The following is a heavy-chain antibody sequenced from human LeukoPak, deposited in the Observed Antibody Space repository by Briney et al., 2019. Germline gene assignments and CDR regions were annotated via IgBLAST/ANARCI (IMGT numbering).Heavy chain of an antibody. J-gene: IGHJ6*03. Sequence: PGGSLRLSCEASGFTFSNYYMGWIRRAPGKGLEWGSHIKGNGATTYYADSVRGRFTISRDNAKNSLFLQMNSLRVDGTATYYCARAGEMRYMDVWGKGTAVAVS. V-gene: IGHV3-11*01. D-gene: IGHD5-24*01. CDR1: GFTFSNYY. CDR2: IKGNGATT. CDR3: ARAGEMRYMDV.